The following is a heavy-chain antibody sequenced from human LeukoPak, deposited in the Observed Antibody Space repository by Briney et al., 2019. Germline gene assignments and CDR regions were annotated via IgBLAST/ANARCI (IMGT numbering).Heavy chain of an antibody. CDR2: ISSSSSTI. CDR1: GFTFSSYS. V-gene: IGHV3-48*01. Sequence: GGSLRLSYAASGFTFSSYSMNWVRQAPGKGLEWVSYISSSSSTIYYADSVKGRFTISRDNAKNSLYLQMNSLRAEDTAVYYCARDAYYYDSSGYYSGSGYYYYMDVWGKGTTVTVSS. D-gene: IGHD3-22*01. J-gene: IGHJ6*03. CDR3: ARDAYYYDSSGYYSGSGYYYYMDV.